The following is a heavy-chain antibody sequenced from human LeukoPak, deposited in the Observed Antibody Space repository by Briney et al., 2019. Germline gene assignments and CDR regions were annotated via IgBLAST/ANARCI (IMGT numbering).Heavy chain of an antibody. CDR3: ARDGIRRGITMVRGVISS. J-gene: IGHJ5*02. CDR1: GFTFSSYG. CDR2: IYYSGST. Sequence: GSLRLSCAASGFTFSSYGMHWIRQPPGKGLEWIGYIYYSGSTNYNPSLKSRVTISVDTSKNQFSLKLSSVTAADTAVYYCARDGIRRGITMVRGVISSWGQGTLVTVSS. V-gene: IGHV4-59*12. D-gene: IGHD3-10*01.